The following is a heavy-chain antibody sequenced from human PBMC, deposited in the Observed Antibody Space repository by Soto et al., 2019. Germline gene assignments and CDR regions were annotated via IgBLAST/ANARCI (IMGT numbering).Heavy chain of an antibody. CDR2: ISPYFGKT. D-gene: IGHD6-19*01. CDR3: ERDLQAVAGTIDY. V-gene: IGHV1-18*01. J-gene: IGHJ4*02. CDR1: GYTFTSYG. Sequence: GASVKVSCTSSGYTFTSYGYTWVRQAPGQGLEWLGWISPYFGKTNYAQKFQGRMTLTTDTSMGTAFMELKSLRSDDAAVYYCERDLQAVAGTIDYLGPGTLVSLSP.